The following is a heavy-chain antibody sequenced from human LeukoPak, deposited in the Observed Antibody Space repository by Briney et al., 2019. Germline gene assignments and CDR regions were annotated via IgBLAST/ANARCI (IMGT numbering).Heavy chain of an antibody. V-gene: IGHV4-59*01. CDR3: ARNAKDAAMVIYFDY. CDR1: GDSISGYY. CDR2: IYDSGNT. D-gene: IGHD5-18*01. Sequence: SETLSLTCTVSGDSISGYYWSWIRQPPGKGLEWIGFIYDSGNTNYNPSLKSRVTISVDTPKKQFSLKLSSVTAADTAVYFCARNAKDAAMVIYFDYWGQGTLVTVPS. J-gene: IGHJ4*02.